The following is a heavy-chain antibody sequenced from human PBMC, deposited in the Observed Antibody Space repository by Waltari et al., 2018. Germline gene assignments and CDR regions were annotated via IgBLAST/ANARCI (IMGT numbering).Heavy chain of an antibody. Sequence: QVQLVQSGAEVKQPGASVKVSCKTSGYTFTGFYIYWMRQAPGQGLEYMGRINPDSGATDYAQKFEGRLTRTRDTSINTAYMEMSSLTPDDTAVFYCARDHHSDCPGGVCFHFDYWGQGTLVTVSS. CDR1: GYTFTGFY. CDR2: INPDSGAT. D-gene: IGHD2-8*02. CDR3: ARDHHSDCPGGVCFHFDY. J-gene: IGHJ4*02. V-gene: IGHV1-2*06.